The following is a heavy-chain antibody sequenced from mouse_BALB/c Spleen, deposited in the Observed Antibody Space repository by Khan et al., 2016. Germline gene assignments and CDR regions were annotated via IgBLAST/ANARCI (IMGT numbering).Heavy chain of an antibody. Sequence: EVELVESGGGLVQPGGSRRLSCAASGFTFSSFGMHWVRQAPEKGLEWVAYISSDSSTIYYADPVKCRFPISRDNPKNTLFLQMTSLRSEDTAMYYCARPHYYAMDYWGQGTSVTVSS. J-gene: IGHJ4*01. CDR2: ISSDSSTI. V-gene: IGHV5-17*02. CDR1: GFTFSSFG. CDR3: ARPHYYAMDY.